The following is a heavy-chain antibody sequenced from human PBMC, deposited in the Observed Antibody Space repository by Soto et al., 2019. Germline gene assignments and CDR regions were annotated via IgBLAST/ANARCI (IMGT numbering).Heavy chain of an antibody. D-gene: IGHD4-17*01. V-gene: IGHV3-23*01. CDR3: AKGHGDYEGNYLHY. J-gene: IGHJ4*02. Sequence: EVHLLESGGGLVQPGGSVRLSCVASGFTFSRYGMSWVRLVPGKGLEWVSSITGSSGRADYADSVRGQFTVSRDNSKNTLYLQMNNLRAEDTALYYCAKGHGDYEGNYLHYWGQGTLVTVSS. CDR2: ITGSSGRA. CDR1: GFTFSRYG.